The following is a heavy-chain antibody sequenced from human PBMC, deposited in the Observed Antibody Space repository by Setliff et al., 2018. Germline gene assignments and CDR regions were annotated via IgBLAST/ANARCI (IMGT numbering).Heavy chain of an antibody. Sequence: SVKVSCKASGYTFTSYGISWVRQAPGQGLEWMGGIIPTFGTANYAQKFQGRVTITTDESTSTAYMELSSLRSEDTAVYYCARDLNSQDDFDIWGQGTMVTVSS. D-gene: IGHD1-7*01. V-gene: IGHV1-69*05. CDR3: ARDLNSQDDFDI. CDR1: GYTFTSYG. CDR2: IIPTFGTA. J-gene: IGHJ3*02.